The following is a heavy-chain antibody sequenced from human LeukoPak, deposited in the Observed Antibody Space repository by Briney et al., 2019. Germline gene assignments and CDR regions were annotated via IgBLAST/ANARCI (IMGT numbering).Heavy chain of an antibody. J-gene: IGHJ6*02. CDR2: MNPNSGDT. Sequence: ASVKVSCKASGYTFTSYDINWVRQATGQGLEWMGWMNPNSGDTGYAQKFQGRVTMTRNTSISTAYMELSSLRSEDTAVYYCARFAVAGSYYYYGMDVWGQGTTVTVSS. D-gene: IGHD6-19*01. CDR3: ARFAVAGSYYYYGMDV. V-gene: IGHV1-8*01. CDR1: GYTFTSYD.